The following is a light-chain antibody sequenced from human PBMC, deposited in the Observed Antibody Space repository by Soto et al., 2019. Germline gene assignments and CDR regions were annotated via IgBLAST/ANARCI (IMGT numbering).Light chain of an antibody. CDR2: GAS. J-gene: IGKJ2*01. CDR1: QSVSSTY. Sequence: EIVLTQSPDTLSLSPGETATLSCKTSQSVSSTYLAWYQHKVGQAPRLLIYGASSRATGIPDRFSGSDSGTEFTLTISRLEPEDFAVYYCQQYDSSPPVYTFGQGTKLEIK. V-gene: IGKV3-20*01. CDR3: QQYDSSPPVYT.